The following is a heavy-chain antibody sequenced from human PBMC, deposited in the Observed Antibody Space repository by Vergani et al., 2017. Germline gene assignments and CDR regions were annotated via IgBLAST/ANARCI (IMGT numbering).Heavy chain of an antibody. CDR3: ARGEGNRGLCSSTSCSFDY. V-gene: IGHV3-49*04. CDR1: GFTFGDYA. Sequence: EVQLVESGGGLVQPGRSLRLSCTASGFTFGDYAMSWVRQAPGKGLEWVGFIRSKAYGGTTEYAASVKGRFTISRDDSKSIAYLQMNSLRAEDTAVYYCARGEGNRGLCSSTSCSFDYWGQGTLVTVSS. D-gene: IGHD2-2*01. J-gene: IGHJ4*02. CDR2: IRSKAYGGTT.